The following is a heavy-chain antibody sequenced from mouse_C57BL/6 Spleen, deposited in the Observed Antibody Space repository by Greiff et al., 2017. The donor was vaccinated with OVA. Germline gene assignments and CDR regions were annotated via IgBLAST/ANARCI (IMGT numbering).Heavy chain of an antibody. Sequence: DVKLVESGGGLVKPGGSLKLSCAASGFTFSDYGMHWVRQAPEKGLEWVAYISSGSSTIYYADTVKGRFTITRDNAKNTLFLQMTRLKSEDTSMYKCEKLCPIAYWGQGTMVTVSA. D-gene: IGHD6-5*01. CDR1: GFTFSDYG. V-gene: IGHV5-17*01. CDR2: ISSGSSTI. J-gene: IGHJ3*01. CDR3: EKLCPIAY.